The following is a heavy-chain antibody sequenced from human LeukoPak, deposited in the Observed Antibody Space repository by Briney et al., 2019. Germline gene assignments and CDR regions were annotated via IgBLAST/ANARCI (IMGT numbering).Heavy chain of an antibody. CDR3: TRGQFDDAFDI. CDR1: GFTVSGDY. D-gene: IGHD3-16*01. V-gene: IGHV3-53*01. CDR2: IYSDGGT. Sequence: PGGSLRLSCAASGFTVSGDYMTWVRQAPGKGLEWVSLIYSDGGTYYADSVKGRFTISRDNSKNTLYLQMNSLGAEDTAVYYCTRGQFDDAFDIWGQGTMVTVSS. J-gene: IGHJ3*02.